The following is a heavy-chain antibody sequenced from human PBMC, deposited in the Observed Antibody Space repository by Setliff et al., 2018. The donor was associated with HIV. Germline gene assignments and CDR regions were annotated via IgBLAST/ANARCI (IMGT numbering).Heavy chain of an antibody. Sequence: SCTVSGGSISNYYWSWLRQPPGKGLEWIGYISYTGSTNYNPSLKSRVTISVDTSKNQFSLKLSSVTAADTAVYYCAGGLHYGLGKFGYWGQGTLVTVSS. J-gene: IGHJ4*02. CDR2: ISYTGST. V-gene: IGHV4-59*01. CDR3: AGGLHYGLGKFGY. CDR1: GGSISNYY. D-gene: IGHD3-10*01.